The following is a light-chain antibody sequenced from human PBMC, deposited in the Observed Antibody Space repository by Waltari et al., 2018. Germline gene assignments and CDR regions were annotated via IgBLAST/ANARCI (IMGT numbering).Light chain of an antibody. CDR2: NAS. J-gene: IGKJ1*01. CDR3: QVRTSWLWT. Sequence: EIVVTQSLATLSLSPGERVTLSCRASQIVTNNFAWFQQRPGQAPRLLIYNASTRATDIPARFSGSGSGTEFTLTINSLQSEDLAIYYCQVRTSWLWTFGQGTKV. CDR1: QIVTNN. V-gene: IGKV3-15*01.